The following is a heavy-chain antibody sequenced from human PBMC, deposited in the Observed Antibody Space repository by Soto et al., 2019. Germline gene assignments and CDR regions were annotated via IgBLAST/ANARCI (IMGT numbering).Heavy chain of an antibody. CDR2: IKSKTDGGTT. J-gene: IGHJ4*02. V-gene: IGHV3-15*01. D-gene: IGHD3-10*01. CDR1: GFTFSNAW. Sequence: EVQLVESGGGLVTPGGSLRLSCAASGFTFSNAWMSWVRQSPGKGLEWVGRIKSKTDGGTTDDAAPVTGRFTNSRDDSKNTLYLQMNSLKTEDTAVYYGPAHGSGSYYNRMFDYWGQGTLVTVS. CDR3: PAHGSGSYYNRMFDY.